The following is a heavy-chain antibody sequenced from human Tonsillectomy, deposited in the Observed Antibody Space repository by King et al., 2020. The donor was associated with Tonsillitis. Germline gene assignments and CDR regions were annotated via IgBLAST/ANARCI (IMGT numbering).Heavy chain of an antibody. J-gene: IGHJ4*02. V-gene: IGHV3-30*02. D-gene: IGHD6-6*01. CDR1: GFTFSSYG. CDR2: VNYDGSYK. Sequence: VQLVESGGGVVQPGGSLRLSCAASGFTFSSYGMHWVRQAPGEGLDWVAFVNYDGSYKYHAASVKGRFTISRDNSKNTLYLKMNSIRPMDTAVYYCAKEDFEGSSSGSALDYWGQGTLVTVSS. CDR3: AKEDFEGSSSGSALDY.